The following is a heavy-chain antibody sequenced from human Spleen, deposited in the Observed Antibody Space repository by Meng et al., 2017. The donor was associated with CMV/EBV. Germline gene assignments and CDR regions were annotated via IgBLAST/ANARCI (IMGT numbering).Heavy chain of an antibody. J-gene: IGHJ3*02. CDR2: IYYSGNT. V-gene: IGHV4-59*01. CDR1: GGSISSYY. CDR3: ARDTENDFNAFDI. Sequence: LRLSCSVSGGSISSYYWSWMRQPPGRGLEWIGYIYYSGNTNYNPSLKSRVTISTDRSKNQFSLKLRSVTAADTAVYYCARDTENDFNAFDIWGRGTMVTVSS. D-gene: IGHD3-3*01.